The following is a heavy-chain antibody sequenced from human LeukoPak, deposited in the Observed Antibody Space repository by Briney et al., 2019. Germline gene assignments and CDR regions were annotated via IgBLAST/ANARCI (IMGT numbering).Heavy chain of an antibody. CDR1: GFAFSSYG. CDR2: IRFDGNSK. V-gene: IGHV3-30*02. D-gene: IGHD3-22*01. Sequence: GGSLRLSCAASGFAFSSYGMHWVRQAPGKGLGCVAFIRFDGNSKYYADSVKGRFTISRDNSKNTLYLQMNSLRAEDTAVYFCAKDADYDSSGYLDYWGQGTLVTVSS. J-gene: IGHJ4*02. CDR3: AKDADYDSSGYLDY.